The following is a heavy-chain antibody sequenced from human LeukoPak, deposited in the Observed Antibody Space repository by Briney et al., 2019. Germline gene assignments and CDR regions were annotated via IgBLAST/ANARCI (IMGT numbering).Heavy chain of an antibody. CDR2: ISSSGSTI. V-gene: IGHV3-11*01. CDR3: ARDSSYYYDSSGYSGY. D-gene: IGHD3-22*01. Sequence: PGGSLRLSCAASGFTFSDYYMSWIRQAPGKGLGWVSYISSSGSTIYYADSVKGRFTISRDNAKNSLYLQMNSLRAEDTAVYYCARDSSYYYDSSGYSGYWGQGTLVTVSS. J-gene: IGHJ4*02. CDR1: GFTFSDYY.